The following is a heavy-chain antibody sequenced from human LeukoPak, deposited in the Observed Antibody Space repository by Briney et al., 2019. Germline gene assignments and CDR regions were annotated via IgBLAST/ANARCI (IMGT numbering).Heavy chain of an antibody. J-gene: IGHJ6*03. D-gene: IGHD3-10*01. V-gene: IGHV3-15*01. CDR2: IKSKTDGGTT. CDR3: TSDLLWFGESDYYYYMDV. Sequence: PGGSLRLSCAASGFTFSNAWMSWVRQAPGKGLEWVGRIKSKTDGGTTDYAAPVKGRFTISRDDSKNTLYLQMNSLKTEDTAVYYCTSDLLWFGESDYYYYMDVWGKGTTVTVSS. CDR1: GFTFSNAW.